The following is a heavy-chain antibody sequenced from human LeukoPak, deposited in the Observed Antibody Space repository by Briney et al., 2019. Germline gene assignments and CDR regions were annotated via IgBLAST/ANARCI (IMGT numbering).Heavy chain of an antibody. V-gene: IGHV3-11*04. Sequence: GGSLRLSCAASGFTFSDYHMSWIRQAPGKGLEWVSYISSSGSTIYYADSVKGRFTISRDNAKNSLYLQMNSLRAEDTAVYYCARASSGYDWEWDYYYYMDVWGKGTTVTVSS. D-gene: IGHD5-12*01. J-gene: IGHJ6*03. CDR3: ARASSGYDWEWDYYYYMDV. CDR1: GFTFSDYH. CDR2: ISSSGSTI.